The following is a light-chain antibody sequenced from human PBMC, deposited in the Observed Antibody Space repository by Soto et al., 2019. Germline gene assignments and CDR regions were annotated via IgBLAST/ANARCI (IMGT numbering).Light chain of an antibody. V-gene: IGKV1-27*01. CDR3: QKYERAPAT. CDR2: AAS. CDR1: QDINTF. J-gene: IGKJ1*01. Sequence: DIQMTQSPSSLSSSLGDRVTITCRASQDINTFLAWYQQKPGKVPNLLIYAASTLRSGVPSRFSRNASGTDFTLAITSLQYEDFAAYYGQKYERAPATFGQGTKVDIK.